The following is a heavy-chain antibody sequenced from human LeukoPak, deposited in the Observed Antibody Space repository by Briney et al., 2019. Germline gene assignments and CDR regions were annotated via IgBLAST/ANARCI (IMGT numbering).Heavy chain of an antibody. V-gene: IGHV4-38-2*02. J-gene: IGHJ4*02. Sequence: SETLSLTCTVSDYSISSGYGYYWGWIRQPPGKGLEWIGEINHSGSTNYNPSLKSRVTISVDTSKNQFSLKLSSVTAADTAVYYCAREAFGSTSHRRRPREKTHDSSGYPRDYWGQGTLVTVSS. CDR1: DYSISSGYGYY. CDR2: INHSGST. CDR3: AREAFGSTSHRRRPREKTHDSSGYPRDY. D-gene: IGHD3-22*01.